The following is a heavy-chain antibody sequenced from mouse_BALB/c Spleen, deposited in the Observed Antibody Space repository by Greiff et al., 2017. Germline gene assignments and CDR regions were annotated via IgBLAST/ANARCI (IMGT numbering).Heavy chain of an antibody. CDR1: GYTFTSYW. CDR2: IYPGDGDT. V-gene: IGHV1-87*01. CDR3: ARGGFITTVVNAMDY. Sequence: QVQLKESGAELARPGASVKLSCKASGYTFTSYWMQWVKQRPGQGLEWIGAIYPGDGDTRYTQKFKGKATLTADKSSSTAYMQLSSLASEDSAVYYCARGGFITTVVNAMDYWGQGTSVTVSS. D-gene: IGHD1-1*01. J-gene: IGHJ4*01.